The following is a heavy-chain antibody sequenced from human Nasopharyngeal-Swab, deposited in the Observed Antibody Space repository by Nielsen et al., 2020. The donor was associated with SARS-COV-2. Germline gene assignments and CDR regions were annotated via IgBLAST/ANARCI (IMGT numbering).Heavy chain of an antibody. D-gene: IGHD2-8*02. CDR1: GGSVSTTTYF. J-gene: IGHJ6*02. V-gene: IGHV4-39*01. Sequence: SETLSLTCPVSGGSVSTTTYFWGWIRQPSGKGLEWIGTVYYSGSTYYNPSLKSRVTISVDTSKNQFSLKLSSVTAADTAVYYCARHYSWFMNYYYYGMDVWGQGTTVTVPS. CDR3: ARHYSWFMNYYYYGMDV. CDR2: VYYSGST.